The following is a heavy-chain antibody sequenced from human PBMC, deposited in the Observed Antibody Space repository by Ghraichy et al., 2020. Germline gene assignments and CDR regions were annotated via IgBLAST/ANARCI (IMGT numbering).Heavy chain of an antibody. CDR1: GGSFSSFY. CDR2: VNHRGST. CDR3: HYDILTRPPPASYSGMAF. Sequence: SETLSLTCAVYGGSFSSFYWSWIRQPPGKGLEWIGEVNHRGSTKYNPSLKSRVTISVDKSKNQFSLRLSSVTAADTAVYYCHYDILTRPPPASYSGMAFWAQATTVAAS. V-gene: IGHV4-34*01. D-gene: IGHD3-9*01. J-gene: IGHJ6*02.